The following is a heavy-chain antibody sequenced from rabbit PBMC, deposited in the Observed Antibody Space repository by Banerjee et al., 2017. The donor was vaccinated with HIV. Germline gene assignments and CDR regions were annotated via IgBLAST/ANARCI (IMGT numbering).Heavy chain of an antibody. CDR2: IYTGSGST. J-gene: IGHJ4*01. D-gene: IGHD1-1*01. V-gene: IGHV1S40*01. CDR3: ARSTSGYDIGDL. CDR1: GFSFSSSYY. Sequence: QSLEESGGDLVKPGASLTLTCTASGFSFSSSYYMCWVRQAPGRGLEWIGCIYTGSGSTYYASWAKGRFPIAKTSSATVTLQMTSLTAADTATYFCARSTSGYDIGDLWGQGTLVTVS.